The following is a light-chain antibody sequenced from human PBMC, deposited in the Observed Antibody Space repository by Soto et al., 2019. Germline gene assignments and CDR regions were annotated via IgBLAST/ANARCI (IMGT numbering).Light chain of an antibody. Sequence: IVLTQTPLTASVTPGQPASFSCGSSESLLHSDGNTYLSWPHQRPGQPPRLLIYQISKQLSGVPDRFSGSGAGTNFTLKISRVEVEDVGTFFCMQSSHLRTFGQGTKVEI. V-gene: IGKV2-24*01. CDR2: QIS. CDR1: ESLLHSDGNTY. J-gene: IGKJ1*01. CDR3: MQSSHLRT.